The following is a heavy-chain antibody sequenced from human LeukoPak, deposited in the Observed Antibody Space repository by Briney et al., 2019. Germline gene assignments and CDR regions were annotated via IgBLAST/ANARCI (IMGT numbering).Heavy chain of an antibody. J-gene: IGHJ6*03. Sequence: ASVKVSCKPSGYTFTGYYMHWVRPAPGQGVEWMGWINPNSGGTNYAQKFQGRVTMTRDTSISTAYMELSRLRSDDTAVYYCVSLPRIAAVRGYYYYMDVWGKGTTVTVS. D-gene: IGHD6-13*01. CDR1: GYTFTGYY. V-gene: IGHV1-2*02. CDR3: VSLPRIAAVRGYYYYMDV. CDR2: INPNSGGT.